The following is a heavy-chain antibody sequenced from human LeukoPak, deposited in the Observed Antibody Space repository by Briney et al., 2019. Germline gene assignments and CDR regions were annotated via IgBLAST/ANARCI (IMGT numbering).Heavy chain of an antibody. D-gene: IGHD3-22*01. CDR1: GFIFKNYG. V-gene: IGHV3-30*03. J-gene: IGHJ5*02. CDR3: ARSITMIVDWFDP. Sequence: GGSLRLSCAASGFIFKNYGMHWVRQAPGKGLEWVAVISYDGSNKYYADSVKGRFTISRDNAKNSLYLQMNSLRAEDTAVYFCARSITMIVDWFDPWGQGTLVTVSS. CDR2: ISYDGSNK.